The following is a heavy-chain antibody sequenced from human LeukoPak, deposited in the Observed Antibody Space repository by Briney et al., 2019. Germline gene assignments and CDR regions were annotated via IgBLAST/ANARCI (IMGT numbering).Heavy chain of an antibody. Sequence: SETLSLTCTVSGGSISSYYWSWIRQPAGKGLEWIGRIYTSGSTNYNPSLKSRVTMPVDTSKNQFSLKLSSVTAADTAVYYCARGQQLGYCSSTSCQHAFDIWGQGTMVTVSS. CDR3: ARGQQLGYCSSTSCQHAFDI. CDR2: IYTSGST. V-gene: IGHV4-4*07. J-gene: IGHJ3*02. CDR1: GGSISSYY. D-gene: IGHD2-2*01.